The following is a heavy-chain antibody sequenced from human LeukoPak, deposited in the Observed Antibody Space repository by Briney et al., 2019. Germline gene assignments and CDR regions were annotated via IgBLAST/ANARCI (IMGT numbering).Heavy chain of an antibody. V-gene: IGHV4-59*08. CDR1: GGSISSYY. CDR3: ARARAVAGIFFDY. D-gene: IGHD6-19*01. Sequence: SETLSLTCTVSGGSISSYYWSWIRQPPGKGLEWIGYISYSGSTYYHPSLKTRVTISVDTSKNQFSLKLSSVTAADTAVYYCARARAVAGIFFDYWGQGTLVTVSS. J-gene: IGHJ4*02. CDR2: ISYSGST.